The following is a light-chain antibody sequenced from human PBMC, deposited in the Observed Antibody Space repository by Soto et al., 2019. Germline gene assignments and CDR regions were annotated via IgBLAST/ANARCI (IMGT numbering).Light chain of an antibody. J-gene: IGLJ2*01. CDR3: SSYTSSSTVV. V-gene: IGLV2-14*01. CDR1: SGDVGGYNY. Sequence: QSALTQPASVSGSPGQSITISCTGTSGDVGGYNYVSWYQQLPGKAPKLMIYEVSNRPSGVSNRFSGSKSGNTASLTISGLQAEDEADYYCSSYTSSSTVVFGGGTKLTVL. CDR2: EVS.